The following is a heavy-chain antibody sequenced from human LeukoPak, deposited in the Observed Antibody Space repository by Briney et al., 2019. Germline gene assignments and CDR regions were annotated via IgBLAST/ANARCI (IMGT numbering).Heavy chain of an antibody. V-gene: IGHV3-23*01. Sequence: GGSLRLSCAASGFTFSSYAMSWVRQAPGKGLEWVSAISGSGGSTYYADSVKGRFTISRDNPKNTLYLQMNSLRAEDTAVYYCARANKYYDFWSGSNSENWFDPWGQGTLVTVSS. J-gene: IGHJ5*02. CDR2: ISGSGGST. CDR3: ARANKYYDFWSGSNSENWFDP. CDR1: GFTFSSYA. D-gene: IGHD3-3*01.